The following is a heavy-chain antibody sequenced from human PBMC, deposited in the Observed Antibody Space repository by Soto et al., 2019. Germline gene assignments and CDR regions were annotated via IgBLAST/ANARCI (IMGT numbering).Heavy chain of an antibody. Sequence: ASVKVSCKASGYTFTSYGITWVRQAPGQGFEWVGWISAYNGNTNYAQKLQGRVTMSTDTFTSTVYMELRSLRSDDTAVYYCARDVRGYSYGSDYWG. CDR3: ARDVRGYSYGSDY. D-gene: IGHD5-18*01. CDR1: GYTFTSYG. V-gene: IGHV1-18*01. CDR2: ISAYNGNT. J-gene: IGHJ4*01.